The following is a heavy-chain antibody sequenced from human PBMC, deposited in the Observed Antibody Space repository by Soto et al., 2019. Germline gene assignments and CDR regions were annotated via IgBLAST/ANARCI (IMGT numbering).Heavy chain of an antibody. CDR2: ISGSGGST. CDR1: GFTFSSYA. Sequence: GGSLRLSCAASGFTFSSYAMSWVRQAPGKGLEWVSAISGSGGSTYYADSVKGRFTISRDNSKNTLYLQMNSLRAEDTAVYYCAKDLIVGATIGERAFDIWGQGTMVTVSS. V-gene: IGHV3-23*01. CDR3: AKDLIVGATIGERAFDI. J-gene: IGHJ3*02. D-gene: IGHD1-26*01.